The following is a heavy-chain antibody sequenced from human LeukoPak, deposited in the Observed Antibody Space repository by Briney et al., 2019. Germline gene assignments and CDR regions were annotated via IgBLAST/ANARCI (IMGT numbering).Heavy chain of an antibody. CDR3: ARYSVESNGWHGGAFDI. V-gene: IGHV4-39*01. Sequence: SETLSLTCTVSGVSISSSSYYWGWIRQPPGKGLEWFGSIYYSGSTYSNPSLKSRVTISVDTSKNQFSLKLSSVTAADTAVYYCARYSVESNGWHGGAFDIWGQGTMVTVSS. J-gene: IGHJ3*02. D-gene: IGHD6-19*01. CDR1: GVSISSSSYY. CDR2: IYYSGST.